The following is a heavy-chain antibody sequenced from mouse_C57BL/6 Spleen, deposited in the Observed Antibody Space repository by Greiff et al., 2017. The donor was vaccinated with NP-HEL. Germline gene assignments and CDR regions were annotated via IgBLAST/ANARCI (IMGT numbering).Heavy chain of an antibody. CDR1: GFSFNTYA. D-gene: IGHD1-1*01. Sequence: GGGLVQPKGSLKLSCAASGFSFNTYAMNWVRQAPGKGLEWVARIRSKSNNYATYYADSVKDRFTISRDDSESMLYLQMNNLKTEDTAMYYCVRDYYGSSLDYWGQGTTLTVSS. CDR2: IRSKSNNYAT. V-gene: IGHV10-1*01. CDR3: VRDYYGSSLDY. J-gene: IGHJ2*01.